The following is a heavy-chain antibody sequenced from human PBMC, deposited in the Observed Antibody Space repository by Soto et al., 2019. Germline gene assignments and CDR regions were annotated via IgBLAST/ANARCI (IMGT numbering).Heavy chain of an antibody. CDR3: ANVGDGFCSRASCLFPFDP. Sequence: EVQLLESGGSLVQPGGSLRLSCAASGFTFSTYAMSWVRQAPGKGLEWVSTISGSADSTFYADSVKGRFTISRNYSKNTLNPKMNSVRVEDTAVYYCANVGDGFCSRASCLFPFDPWGQGTLATVSS. CDR2: ISGSADST. CDR1: GFTFSTYA. V-gene: IGHV3-23*01. D-gene: IGHD2-2*01. J-gene: IGHJ5*02.